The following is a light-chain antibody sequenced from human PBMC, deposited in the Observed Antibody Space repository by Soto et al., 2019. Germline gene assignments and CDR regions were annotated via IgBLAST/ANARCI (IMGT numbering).Light chain of an antibody. J-gene: IGLJ2*01. CDR2: DNN. CDR1: SSNIGNNY. Sequence: QSVLTQPPSVSAAPGQKVTISCSGSSSNIGNNYVSWYQQLPGTAPKLLIYDNNKRPSGIPDRFSGSKSGTSATLGITGLQTGDEADYYCGTWDNSLSAVVFGGWTKLTVL. V-gene: IGLV1-51*01. CDR3: GTWDNSLSAVV.